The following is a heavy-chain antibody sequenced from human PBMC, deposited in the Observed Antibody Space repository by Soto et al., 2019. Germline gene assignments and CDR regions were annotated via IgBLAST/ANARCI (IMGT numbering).Heavy chain of an antibody. CDR3: ARDSGGYYYDSSGYPNWFDP. J-gene: IGHJ5*02. Sequence: ASVKVSCKASGYTFTSYAMHWVRQAPGQRLEWMGWINAGNGNTKYSQKFQGRVTITRDTSASTAYMELSSLRSEDTAVYYCARDSGGYYYDSSGYPNWFDPWGQGPLVTVSS. CDR1: GYTFTSYA. CDR2: INAGNGNT. V-gene: IGHV1-3*01. D-gene: IGHD3-22*01.